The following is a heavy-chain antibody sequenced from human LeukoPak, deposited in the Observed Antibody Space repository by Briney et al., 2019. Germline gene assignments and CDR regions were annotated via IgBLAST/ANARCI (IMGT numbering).Heavy chain of an antibody. Sequence: PGGSLRLSCAASGFTFSSYWMHWVRQPPGKGLEWIGEVYHSGSTNYNPSLKSRVTISIDKSNNQFSLKLSSVTAADTAVYYCGAGDSYYFDYWGQGTLVTVSS. CDR3: GAGDSYYFDY. J-gene: IGHJ4*02. V-gene: IGHV4-4*02. CDR1: GFTFSSYW. CDR2: VYHSGST. D-gene: IGHD4-17*01.